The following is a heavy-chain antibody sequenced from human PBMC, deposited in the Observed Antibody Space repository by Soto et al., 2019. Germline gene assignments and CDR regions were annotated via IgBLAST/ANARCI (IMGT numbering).Heavy chain of an antibody. CDR2: IYPGDSDT. D-gene: IGHD3-16*01. CDR1: AYRFNSYW. J-gene: IGHJ6*02. CDR3: ARQGSNGAYVYFPMDV. Sequence: GESLKISCKGSAYRFNSYWIGWVRQTPGRGLEWIGMIYPGDSDTTYSPSFEGQVTMSVGKSISTAFLQWSSLKASDSATYYCARQGSNGAYVYFPMDVWGQGTTVTVSS. V-gene: IGHV5-51*01.